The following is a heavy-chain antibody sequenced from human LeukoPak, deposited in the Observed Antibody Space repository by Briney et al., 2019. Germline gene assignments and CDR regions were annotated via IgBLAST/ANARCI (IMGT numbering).Heavy chain of an antibody. CDR1: GFTFSSYA. CDR3: AKANYYDSSGYYPHQTYYYYGMDV. Sequence: GGSLRLSCAASGFTFSSYAISWVRQAPGKGLEWVSVISGSGGSTYYADSVKGRFTISRDNSKNTLYLQMNSLRAEDTAVYYCAKANYYDSSGYYPHQTYYYYGMDVWGQGTTVTVSS. J-gene: IGHJ6*02. CDR2: ISGSGGST. V-gene: IGHV3-23*01. D-gene: IGHD3-22*01.